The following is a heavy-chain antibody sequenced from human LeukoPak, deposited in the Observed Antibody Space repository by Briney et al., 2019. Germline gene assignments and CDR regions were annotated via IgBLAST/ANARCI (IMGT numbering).Heavy chain of an antibody. Sequence: GESLKISCKGSGYRFTSYWIGWVRQMTGKGLEWMGIIYPGDADTRYSPSFQGQVTISADKSISTAYLQWSSLKASDTAMYYCARLAGYDSSGYYPDYWGQGTLVTVSS. CDR3: ARLAGYDSSGYYPDY. D-gene: IGHD3-22*01. CDR2: IYPGDADT. V-gene: IGHV5-51*01. CDR1: GYRFTSYW. J-gene: IGHJ4*02.